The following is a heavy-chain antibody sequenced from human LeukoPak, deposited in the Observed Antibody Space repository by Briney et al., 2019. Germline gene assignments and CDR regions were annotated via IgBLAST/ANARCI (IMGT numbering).Heavy chain of an antibody. CDR1: GGSISSGGYS. J-gene: IGHJ5*02. V-gene: IGHV4-30-2*03. Sequence: SETLSLTCAVSGGSISSGGYSWSWIRQPTGKGLEWIGYIYHSGSTYYNPSLKSRVTISVDTSKNQFSLKLNSVTAADTVVYYCARHYGPWGQGTLVTVSS. CDR3: ARHYGP. CDR2: IYHSGST. D-gene: IGHD3-10*01.